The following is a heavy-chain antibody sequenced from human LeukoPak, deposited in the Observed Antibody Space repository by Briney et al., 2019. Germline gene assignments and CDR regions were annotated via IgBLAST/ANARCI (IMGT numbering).Heavy chain of an antibody. V-gene: IGHV3-7*01. J-gene: IGHJ3*02. CDR1: RFTLCSGL. D-gene: IGHD1-1*01. CDR3: ARNLAYNAFDI. CDR2: IKVDGSQK. Sequence: PGGCLRLSRAASRFTLCSGLMTWVRAPLGKGRGYVANIKVDGSQKYYEDSVTGRFTIPRDNVKNSLYLQMDSLRAEDTAVYFCARNLAYNAFDIWGQGTVVTVSS.